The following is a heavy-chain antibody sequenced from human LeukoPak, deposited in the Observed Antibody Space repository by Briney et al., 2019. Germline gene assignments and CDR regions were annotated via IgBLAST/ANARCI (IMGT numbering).Heavy chain of an antibody. CDR2: ISDRGGST. V-gene: IGHV3-23*01. D-gene: IGHD6-19*01. J-gene: IGHJ4*02. Sequence: PGGSLRLSCAASGFTFSSYGMSWVRQGPGKGLEWVSAISDRGGSTYYADSVKGRFTISRDNSKNTLFLQMNSLRGEDTAMYYCARVQGGGYRTADYWGQGTLVTVSS. CDR3: ARVQGGGYRTADY. CDR1: GFTFSSYG.